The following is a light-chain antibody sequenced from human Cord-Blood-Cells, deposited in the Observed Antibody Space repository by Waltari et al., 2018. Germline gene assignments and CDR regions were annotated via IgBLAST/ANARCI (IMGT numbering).Light chain of an antibody. J-gene: IGLJ3*02. CDR2: DVS. Sequence: QSALTQPASVSGSPGQSITISCTGTSSDVGGYNYVTWYQQHPGKAPKRMIYDVSKRPSGVSHRFSGSKSGNTSSLTISGLQAEDEADYYSSSYTRSSTLVFGGGTRLTV. V-gene: IGLV2-14*01. CDR3: SSYTRSSTLV. CDR1: SSDVGGYNY.